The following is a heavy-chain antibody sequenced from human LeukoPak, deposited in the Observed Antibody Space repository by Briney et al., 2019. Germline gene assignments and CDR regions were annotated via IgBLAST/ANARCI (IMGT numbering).Heavy chain of an antibody. V-gene: IGHV1-69*13. CDR3: AGTYCSSTSCYLDY. CDR2: IIPEFGSA. J-gene: IGHJ4*02. D-gene: IGHD2-2*01. CDR1: GGTFSSYA. Sequence: AASVKVSCKASGGTFSSYAINWVRQARGQGLEWMGGIIPEFGSANSAQKFQGRVTITADDSTSTVYMELSSLRSEDTAVYYCAGTYCSSTSCYLDYWGQGTLVTVSS.